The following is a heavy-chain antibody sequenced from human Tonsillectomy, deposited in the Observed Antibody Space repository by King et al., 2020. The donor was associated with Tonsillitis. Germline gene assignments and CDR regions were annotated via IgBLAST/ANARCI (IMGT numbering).Heavy chain of an antibody. D-gene: IGHD4-23*01. CDR3: AKDSAVVTPGLFDY. CDR1: GFTFSSYG. V-gene: IGHV3-21*01. J-gene: IGHJ4*02. Sequence: VQLVESGGGLVKPGGSLRLSCAASGFTFSSYGMYWVRQAPGKGLEWVSSISTTSVYIYYADSLKGRFTISRDNAKNSLYLQMNSLRAADTAVYYCAKDSAVVTPGLFDYWGQGTLVTVSS. CDR2: ISTTSVYI.